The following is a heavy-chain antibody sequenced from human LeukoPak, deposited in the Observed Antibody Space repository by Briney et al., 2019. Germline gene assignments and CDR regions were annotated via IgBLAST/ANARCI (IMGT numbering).Heavy chain of an antibody. CDR1: GYTFTDYY. Sequence: ASVKVSCKTSGYTFTDYYLHWVRQAPGQGLEWMGWINPNSGGTSSTQKFQGRVTMTRDTSITTVYMEVSWLTSDDTTIYYCARADRLHGGPYLIGPWGQGTLVTVSS. CDR2: INPNSGGT. J-gene: IGHJ5*02. CDR3: ARADRLHGGPYLIGP. V-gene: IGHV1-2*02. D-gene: IGHD2-21*01.